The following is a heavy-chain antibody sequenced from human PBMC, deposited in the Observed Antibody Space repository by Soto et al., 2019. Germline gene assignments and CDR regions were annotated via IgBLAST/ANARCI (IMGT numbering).Heavy chain of an antibody. V-gene: IGHV4-34*01. CDR2: INHSGST. CDR1: GGSFSGYY. J-gene: IGHJ5*02. Sequence: PSETLSLTCAVYGGSFSGYYWSWIRQPPGKGLEWIGEINHSGSTNYNPSLKSRVTISVDTSKNQFSLKLSSVTAADTAVYYCARGPVIRYCSSTSCYGLWFDPWGQGTLVTVS. CDR3: ARGPVIRYCSSTSCYGLWFDP. D-gene: IGHD2-2*01.